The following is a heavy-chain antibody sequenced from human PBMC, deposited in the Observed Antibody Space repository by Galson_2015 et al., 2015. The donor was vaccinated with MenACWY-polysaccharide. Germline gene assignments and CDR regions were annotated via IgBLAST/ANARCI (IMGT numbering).Heavy chain of an antibody. CDR1: GFSFESFW. Sequence: SLRLSCAASGFSFESFWMSWARQVPGKGLQEVAQINLDGSVKTYADSVRGRFTISRDNAEKSLSLQMSSLRADDTAVYYCARDPAYGAFDVWGQGTMLLVSS. CDR2: INLDGSVK. V-gene: IGHV3-7*03. D-gene: IGHD4-17*01. J-gene: IGHJ3*01. CDR3: ARDPAYGAFDV.